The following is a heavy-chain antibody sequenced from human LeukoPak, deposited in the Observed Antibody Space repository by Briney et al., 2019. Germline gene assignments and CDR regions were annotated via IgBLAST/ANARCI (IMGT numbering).Heavy chain of an antibody. D-gene: IGHD3-16*02. CDR1: GYTFPIYW. Sequence: GESLKISCQGSGYTFPIYWIGWVRQTPGKGLEWMGIIYPSDSHTIYSPSFQGQVTVSADKSISTAYLQWSSLKASATAIYYCVRHYRPPQDSRAAKPTGYYYYYMDVWGTGTTVIVSS. V-gene: IGHV5-51*01. CDR3: VRHYRPPQDSRAAKPTGYYYYYMDV. J-gene: IGHJ6*03. CDR2: IYPSDSHT.